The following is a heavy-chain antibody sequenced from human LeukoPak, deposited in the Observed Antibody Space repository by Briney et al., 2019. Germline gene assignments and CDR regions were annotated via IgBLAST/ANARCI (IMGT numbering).Heavy chain of an antibody. V-gene: IGHV3-66*01. D-gene: IGHD3-3*01. J-gene: IGHJ3*02. CDR2: IYSGGST. CDR3: ARDAPFDDFWSGYSDGDAFGI. Sequence: GGSLRLSCAASGFTVSSNYMNWVRQAPGKGLEWVSVIYSGGSTYYADSVKGRFTISRDNSKNTVYLQMNSLRAEDTAVYYCARDAPFDDFWSGYSDGDAFGIWGQGTMVTVSS. CDR1: GFTVSSNY.